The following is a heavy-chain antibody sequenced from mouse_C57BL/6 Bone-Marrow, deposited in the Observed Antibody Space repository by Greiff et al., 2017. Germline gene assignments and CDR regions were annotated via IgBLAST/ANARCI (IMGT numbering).Heavy chain of an antibody. J-gene: IGHJ1*03. CDR3: ARLEFDGSGGDWYFGV. Sequence: LVESGPELVKPGASVMLSCKASGYTFTSYDINWVKQRPGQGLEWIGWIYPRDGSTKYNEKFKGKATLTVDTSSSTAYMELHSLTSEDSAVYFCARLEFDGSGGDWYFGVWGTGTTVTVSS. D-gene: IGHD1-1*01. CDR1: GYTFTSYD. V-gene: IGHV1-85*01. CDR2: IYPRDGST.